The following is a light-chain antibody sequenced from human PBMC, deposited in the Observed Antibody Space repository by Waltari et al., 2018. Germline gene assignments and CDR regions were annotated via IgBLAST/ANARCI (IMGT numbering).Light chain of an antibody. CDR3: QQRGNWPSGYT. CDR2: DAS. Sequence: EIVLTQSPATLSLSPGDRATLSCRASPRVRRYLVWCQQNPGQAPRLLIDDASKRATGIPARFSGSGSGTDFTLTISSLEPEDFAVYYCQQRGNWPSGYTFGQGTKLEIK. J-gene: IGKJ2*01. CDR1: PRVRRY. V-gene: IGKV3-11*01.